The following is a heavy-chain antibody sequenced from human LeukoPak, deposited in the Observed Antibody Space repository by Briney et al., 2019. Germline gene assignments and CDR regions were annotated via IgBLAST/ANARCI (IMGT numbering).Heavy chain of an antibody. CDR1: GYTFTSYY. CDR2: INPSGGST. V-gene: IGHV1-46*01. J-gene: IGHJ1*01. D-gene: IGHD6-19*01. Sequence: GASVKVSCKASGYTFTSYYMHWVRQAPGQGLEWMGIINPSGGSTSYAQKFQGRVTMTRDMSTSTVYMELSSLRSEDTAVYYCAYGPLQWLVTVGYFQHWGQGTLVTVSS. CDR3: AYGPLQWLVTVGYFQH.